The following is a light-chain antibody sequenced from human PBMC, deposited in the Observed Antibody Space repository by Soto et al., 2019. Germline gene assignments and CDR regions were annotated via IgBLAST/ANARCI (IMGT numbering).Light chain of an antibody. V-gene: IGLV2-14*01. Sequence: QSVLTQPASVSGSPGQSITISCTGTSSDVGGYNYVSWYQQHPGKAPKLMIYDVSNRPSGVSNRFSGYKSGNTASLTISGVQAEDEADYYCSSYTSSSTRVFGGGTKLTVL. CDR1: SSDVGGYNY. CDR3: SSYTSSSTRV. J-gene: IGLJ2*01. CDR2: DVS.